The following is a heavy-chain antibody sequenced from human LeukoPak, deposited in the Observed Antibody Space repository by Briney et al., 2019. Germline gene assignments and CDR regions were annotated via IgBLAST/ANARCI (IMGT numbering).Heavy chain of an antibody. CDR2: ISSSSSYI. D-gene: IGHD5-18*01. J-gene: IGHJ4*02. V-gene: IGHV3-21*01. CDR3: ARDHAAMAEAPTDY. CDR1: GFTFSSYS. Sequence: PGGSLRLSCAASGFTFSSYSMNWVRQAPGKGLEWVSSISSSSSYIYYADSVKGRFTISRDSAKNSLYLQMNSLRAEDTAVYYCARDHAAMAEAPTDYWGQGTLVTVSS.